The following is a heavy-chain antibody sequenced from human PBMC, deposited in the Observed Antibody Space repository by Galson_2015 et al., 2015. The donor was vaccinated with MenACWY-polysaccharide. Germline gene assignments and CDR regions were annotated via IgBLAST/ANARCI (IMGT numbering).Heavy chain of an antibody. CDR3: AKAGAYGSRSQHRYHEMDV. V-gene: IGHV3-9*01. J-gene: IGHJ6*02. CDR2: ISWNSATV. CDR1: GFDFDDYA. Sequence: SLRLSCAASGFDFDDYAMHWVRQAPGKGLEWVSSISWNSATVGYADSVKGRFTISRDNAKNSLDLVMNSLRVEDTALYYRAKAGAYGSRSQHRYHEMDVWGQRTTLTVSS. D-gene: IGHD3-10*01.